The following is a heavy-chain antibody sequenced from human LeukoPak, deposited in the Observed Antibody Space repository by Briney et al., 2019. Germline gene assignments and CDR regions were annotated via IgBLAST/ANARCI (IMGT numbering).Heavy chain of an antibody. CDR2: IKQDGSEE. D-gene: IGHD6-19*01. Sequence: GGSLRLSCAASGFTFSSYWMSWFRQAPGKGLEWVANIKQDGSEEYYVDSVKGRFTISRDNAKNSLYLQMNSLRAEDTAVYYCAIQQWLASPIDYWGQGTLVTVSS. CDR1: GFTFSSYW. V-gene: IGHV3-7*01. J-gene: IGHJ4*02. CDR3: AIQQWLASPIDY.